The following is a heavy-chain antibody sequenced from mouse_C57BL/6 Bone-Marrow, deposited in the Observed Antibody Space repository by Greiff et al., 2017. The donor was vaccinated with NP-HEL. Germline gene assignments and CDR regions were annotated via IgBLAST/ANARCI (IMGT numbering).Heavy chain of an antibody. Sequence: EVQVVESGGGLVQPGESLKLSCESNEYEFPSHDMSWVRKTPEKRLELVAAITSDGGSTYYPDTMERRFIISRANTKKTLYLQMSSLRSEDTALYYCARHGGSDYVSPWFAYWGQGTLVTVSA. CDR1: EYEFPSHD. V-gene: IGHV5-2*01. CDR2: ITSDGGST. D-gene: IGHD2-4*01. CDR3: ARHGGSDYVSPWFAY. J-gene: IGHJ3*01.